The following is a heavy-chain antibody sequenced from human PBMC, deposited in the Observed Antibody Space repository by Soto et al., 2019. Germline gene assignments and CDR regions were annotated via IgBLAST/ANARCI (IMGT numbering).Heavy chain of an antibody. V-gene: IGHV5-10-1*01. CDR3: ASQPSLVAPSDY. CDR1: GYSFTIYL. D-gene: IGHD6-6*01. Sequence: PVESLNISFKCSGYSFTIYLISWVRQMPWKGLGWMGRIDPSDAYTNYSPSFQGHVTISADKSISTAYLQWSSLKASDTAMYYCASQPSLVAPSDYWGQGTLVTVSS. CDR2: IDPSDAYT. J-gene: IGHJ4*02.